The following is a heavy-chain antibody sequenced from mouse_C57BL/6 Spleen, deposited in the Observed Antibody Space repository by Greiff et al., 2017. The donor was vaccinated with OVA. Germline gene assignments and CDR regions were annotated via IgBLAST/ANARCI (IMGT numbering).Heavy chain of an antibody. V-gene: IGHV7-3*01. CDR1: GFTFTDYY. CDR3: ARPLHGSSYYYAMDY. Sequence: EVKLQESGGGLVQPGGSLSLSCAASGFTFTDYYMSWVRQPPGKALEWLGFIRNKANGYTTEYSASVKGRFTISRDNSQSILYLQMNALRAEDSATYYCARPLHGSSYYYAMDYWGQGTSVTVSS. J-gene: IGHJ4*01. D-gene: IGHD1-1*01. CDR2: IRNKANGYTT.